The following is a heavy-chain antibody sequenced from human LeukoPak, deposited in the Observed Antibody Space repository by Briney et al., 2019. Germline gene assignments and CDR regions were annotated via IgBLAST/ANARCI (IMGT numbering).Heavy chain of an antibody. D-gene: IGHD3-16*01. V-gene: IGHV3-49*04. Sequence: PGGSLRLSCTASEFTFGDYTMSWVCQAPGKGLEWVSFIRSKAYGGTTEYAASVKGRFTISRDDSKSIAYLQMNSLKTEDTAVYYCTPTYYDHVWAFDIWGQGTMVTVSS. CDR2: IRSKAYGGTT. CDR1: EFTFGDYT. J-gene: IGHJ3*02. CDR3: TPTYYDHVWAFDI.